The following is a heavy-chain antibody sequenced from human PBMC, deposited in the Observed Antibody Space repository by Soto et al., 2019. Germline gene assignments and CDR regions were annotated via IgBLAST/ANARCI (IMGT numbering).Heavy chain of an antibody. V-gene: IGHV1-18*01. D-gene: IGHD2-2*01. Sequence: QVQLVQSGAEVKKPGASVKVSCKASGYTFTSYGISWVRQAPGQGLEWMGWTSAHNDNTNYAQKFQGRVTMTTDTSTSTAYMELRSLRYDDTAVYYGAREYCSSTSCYGPDYWGQGTLVTVSS. CDR3: AREYCSSTSCYGPDY. CDR1: GYTFTSYG. CDR2: TSAHNDNT. J-gene: IGHJ4*02.